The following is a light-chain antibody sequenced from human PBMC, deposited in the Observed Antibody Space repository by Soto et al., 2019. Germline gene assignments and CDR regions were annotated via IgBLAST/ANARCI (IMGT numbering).Light chain of an antibody. V-gene: IGLV2-14*01. J-gene: IGLJ2*01. CDR3: SSYTSSGTLVV. CDR1: SSDVGGYNY. CDR2: DVS. Sequence: QSALTQPASVSGSPGQSITISCTGTSSDVGGYNYVSWYQQHPAKAPKLLIYDVSNRASGVSNRFSGSKSGNTAALTISGRPAEDEADYYCSSYTSSGTLVVVGGGSEVTVL.